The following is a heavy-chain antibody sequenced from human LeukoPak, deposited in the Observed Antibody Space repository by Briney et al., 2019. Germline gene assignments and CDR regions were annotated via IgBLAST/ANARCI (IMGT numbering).Heavy chain of an antibody. V-gene: IGHV3-21*01. CDR1: GFAFSSYS. CDR3: VRQYDYVWGSYRSYYFHY. D-gene: IGHD3-16*02. CDR2: INSCCSHI. J-gene: IGHJ4*02. Sequence: GGPLSLSCGPCGFAFSSYSMHWVRQAPGKGVEWVSSINSCCSHIYYADSVKGRFNISRENAKNSLYLKMNTLRHEDRGVHDCVRQYDYVWGSYRSYYFHYWGEGTLVTVSS.